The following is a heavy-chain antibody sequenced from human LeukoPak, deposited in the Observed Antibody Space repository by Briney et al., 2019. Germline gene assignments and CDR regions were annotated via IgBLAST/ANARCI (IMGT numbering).Heavy chain of an antibody. V-gene: IGHV1-18*01. Sequence: ASVKVSCKASGYTFTSYSISWVRQAPGQGLEWMGWISTYNRYTKYAQKLQGRVTMTTDTSTSTAYMELRSLRSDDTAVYYCAKVPGIAAAGDYFDYWGQGTLVTVSS. D-gene: IGHD6-13*01. J-gene: IGHJ4*02. CDR2: ISTYNRYT. CDR3: AKVPGIAAAGDYFDY. CDR1: GYTFTSYS.